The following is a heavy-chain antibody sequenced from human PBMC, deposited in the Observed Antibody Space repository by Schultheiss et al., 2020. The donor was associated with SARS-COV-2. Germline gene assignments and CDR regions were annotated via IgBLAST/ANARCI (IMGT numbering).Heavy chain of an antibody. Sequence: SETLSLTCAVYGGSFSGYYWSWIRQPPGKGLEWIGYIYYSGSTNYNPSLKSRVTISVDTSKNQFSLKLNSVTAADTAVYYCARALGYYFDYWGQGTLVTVSS. CDR1: GGSFSGYY. J-gene: IGHJ4*02. CDR3: ARALGYYFDY. V-gene: IGHV4-59*01. CDR2: IYYSGST. D-gene: IGHD7-27*01.